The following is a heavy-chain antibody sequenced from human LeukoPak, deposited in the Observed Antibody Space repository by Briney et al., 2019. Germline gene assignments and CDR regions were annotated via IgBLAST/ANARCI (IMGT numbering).Heavy chain of an antibody. Sequence: GASVKVSCKASGYTFTSYGISWVRQAPGQGLEWMGWISAYNGNTNYAQKLQGRVTMTTDTSTSTAYMELRSLRSDDTAVYYCARDSGTLYYYGTDVWGQGTTVTVSS. V-gene: IGHV1-18*01. CDR1: GYTFTSYG. D-gene: IGHD6-25*01. J-gene: IGHJ6*02. CDR3: ARDSGTLYYYGTDV. CDR2: ISAYNGNT.